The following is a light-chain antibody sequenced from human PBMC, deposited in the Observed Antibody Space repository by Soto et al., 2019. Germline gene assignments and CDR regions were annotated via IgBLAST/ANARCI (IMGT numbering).Light chain of an antibody. CDR3: SPYTSSSTYVV. Sequence: QSALTQPASVSGSPGQSITISCTGTSSDVGGYNYVSWYQQHPGKAPKLMIYYVSNRPSGVSNRFYGSKSANTASLTISGLQAEDEAYYYCSPYTSSSTYVVFGGGTKMTVL. CDR1: SSDVGGYNY. J-gene: IGLJ2*01. CDR2: YVS. V-gene: IGLV2-14*01.